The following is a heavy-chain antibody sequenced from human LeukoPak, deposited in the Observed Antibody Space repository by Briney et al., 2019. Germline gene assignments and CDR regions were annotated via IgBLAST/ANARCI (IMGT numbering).Heavy chain of an antibody. J-gene: IGHJ4*02. D-gene: IGHD6-19*01. CDR3: ARIAVADSLV. CDR2: TYYRSKWYN. Sequence: SQTLSLTRAISGDSVSSNTAAWNWIRQSPSRGLEWLGRTYYRSKWYNDYAISVRSRITINSDTSKNQLSLQLNSVTPEDTAVYYCARIAVADSLVWGQGTLVIVSS. CDR1: GDSVSSNTAA. V-gene: IGHV6-1*01.